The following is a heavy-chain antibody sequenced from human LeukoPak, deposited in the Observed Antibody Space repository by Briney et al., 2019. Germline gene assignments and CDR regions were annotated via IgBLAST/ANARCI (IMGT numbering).Heavy chain of an antibody. CDR3: ARRRAVGATHNWFDP. D-gene: IGHD1-26*01. CDR2: MNPNSGNT. J-gene: IGHJ5*02. Sequence: ASAKVSCKASGYTFTSYDINWVRQATGQGLEWMGWMNPNSGNTGYAQKFQGRVTMTRNTSISTAYMELSSLRSEDTAVYYCARRRAVGATHNWFDPWGQGTLVTVSS. V-gene: IGHV1-8*01. CDR1: GYTFTSYD.